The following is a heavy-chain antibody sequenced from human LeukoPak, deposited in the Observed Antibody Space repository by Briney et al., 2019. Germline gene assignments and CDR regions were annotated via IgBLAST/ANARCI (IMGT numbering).Heavy chain of an antibody. CDR2: IYPGDSDT. Sequence: GESLKISCKGSGYSFTSYWIGWVRQMPGKGLEWMGIIYPGDSDTRYSPSFQGQVTISADKSISTAYLQWSSLKASDTAMYYCATRGSTLIISGSYYVSAFDIWGQGTMVTVSS. D-gene: IGHD1-26*01. J-gene: IGHJ3*02. CDR3: ATRGSTLIISGSYYVSAFDI. V-gene: IGHV5-51*01. CDR1: GYSFTSYW.